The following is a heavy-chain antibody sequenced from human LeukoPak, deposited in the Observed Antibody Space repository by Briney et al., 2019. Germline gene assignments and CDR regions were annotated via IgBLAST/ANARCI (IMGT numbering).Heavy chain of an antibody. J-gene: IGHJ4*02. D-gene: IGHD5-18*01. V-gene: IGHV3-74*01. CDR1: GFTFSSYW. CDR2: IHSDGSIT. Sequence: GGSLRLSCAASGFTFSSYWMHWVRQAPGKGLVWVSRIHSDGSITSYADSVKGRFTISRDNAKNTLYLQMNSLRAEDTAVYYCAKPPGQLWPDYWGQGTLVTVSS. CDR3: AKPPGQLWPDY.